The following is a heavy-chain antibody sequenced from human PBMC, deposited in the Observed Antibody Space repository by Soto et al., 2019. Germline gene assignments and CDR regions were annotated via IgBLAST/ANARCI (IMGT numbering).Heavy chain of an antibody. J-gene: IGHJ4*02. CDR2: IKTDGSVT. CDR1: GFTFSTYW. Sequence: EVQLLESGGGLLQPGGSLRLSCAASGFTFSTYWMHWVRQAPGKGLVWVSRIKTDGSVTTYADSVKGRFTISRDNAKNKLYLQMNTLRAEDTAVYYCARDLGGSHDYWGRGTLVTVSS. D-gene: IGHD3-16*01. CDR3: ARDLGGSHDY. V-gene: IGHV3-74*01.